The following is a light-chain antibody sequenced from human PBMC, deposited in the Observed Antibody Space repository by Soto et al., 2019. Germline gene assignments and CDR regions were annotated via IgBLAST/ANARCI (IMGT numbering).Light chain of an antibody. CDR3: LQGLQTSLT. Sequence: DIVMTQSPLSLPVTPGEPASISCRASQSLLHSNGYNSLDWYLQKPGQSPQLLIYWGSNRAFGVHDRFCGSGTGKDFTLRINRVEAEDVGVCYCLQGLQTSLTFGGGTKVEIK. V-gene: IGKV2-28*01. CDR2: WGS. J-gene: IGKJ4*01. CDR1: QSLLHSNGYNS.